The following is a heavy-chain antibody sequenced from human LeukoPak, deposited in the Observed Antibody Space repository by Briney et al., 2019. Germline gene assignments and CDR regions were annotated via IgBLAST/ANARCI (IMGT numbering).Heavy chain of an antibody. J-gene: IGHJ6*02. CDR2: IYTSGST. CDR3: ASPQGYCSSTSCYRHYYGMDV. Sequence: PSETLSLTCTVSGGSISSYYWSWIRQPAGKGLEWIGRIYTSGSTNYNPSLKSRVTMSVDTSKNQFSLKLSSVTAADTAVYYCASPQGYCSSTSCYRHYYGMDVWGQGTTVTVSS. CDR1: GGSISSYY. V-gene: IGHV4-4*07. D-gene: IGHD2-2*01.